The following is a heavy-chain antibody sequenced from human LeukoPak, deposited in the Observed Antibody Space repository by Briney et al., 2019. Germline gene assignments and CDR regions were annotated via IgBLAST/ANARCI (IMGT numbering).Heavy chain of an antibody. CDR1: GGTFSSYA. D-gene: IGHD3-22*01. CDR2: IIPIFGTA. J-gene: IGHJ4*02. CDR3: ARDVAYYYDSSGYSTFDY. Sequence: SVKVSCKASGGTFSSYAISWVRQAPGQGLEWMGGIIPIFGTANYAQKFQGRVTITADESTSTAYMELSSLRSEDTAVYYCARDVAYYYDSSGYSTFDYWGQGTLVTVSS. V-gene: IGHV1-69*13.